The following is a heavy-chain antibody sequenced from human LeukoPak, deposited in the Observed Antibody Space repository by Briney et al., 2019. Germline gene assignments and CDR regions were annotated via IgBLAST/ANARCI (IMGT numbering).Heavy chain of an antibody. D-gene: IGHD3-10*01. CDR2: IIPIFGTA. CDR3: ARDLGFGELLGQPFDY. CDR1: GGTFSSYA. V-gene: IGHV1-69*13. Sequence: ASVKVSCTASGGTFSSYAISWVRQAPGQGLEWMGGIIPIFGTANYAQKFQGRVTITADESTSTAYMELSSLRSEDTAVYYCARDLGFGELLGQPFDYWGQGTLVTVSS. J-gene: IGHJ4*02.